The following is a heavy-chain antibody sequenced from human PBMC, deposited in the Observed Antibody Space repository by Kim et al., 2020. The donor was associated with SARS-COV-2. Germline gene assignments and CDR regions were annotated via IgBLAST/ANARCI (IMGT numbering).Heavy chain of an antibody. CDR3: ARDGNGDYPYWYFDL. V-gene: IGHV3-33*01. CDR2: TWYDGSNK. Sequence: GGSLRLSCAASGFTFSSYGMHWVRQAPGKGLEWVAVTWYDGSNKYYADSVKGRFTISRDNSKNTLYLQMNSLRAEDTAVYYCARDGNGDYPYWYFDLWGR. J-gene: IGHJ2*01. CDR1: GFTFSSYG. D-gene: IGHD4-17*01.